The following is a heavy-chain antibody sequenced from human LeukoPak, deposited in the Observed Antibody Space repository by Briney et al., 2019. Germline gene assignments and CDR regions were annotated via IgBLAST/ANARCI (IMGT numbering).Heavy chain of an antibody. CDR3: AGDPGGWSLDS. V-gene: IGHV3-33*01. J-gene: IGHJ4*02. CDR1: GLIFNNYG. Sequence: GRSLRLSCAASGLIFNNYGFLWVRQAPGKGLEWVAVIWYDGSKQYYADSVQGRFTISRDNSKNTVYLQMNSLRAEDTAVYFCAGDPGGWSLDSWGQGTLVTVSS. CDR2: IWYDGSKQ. D-gene: IGHD6-19*01.